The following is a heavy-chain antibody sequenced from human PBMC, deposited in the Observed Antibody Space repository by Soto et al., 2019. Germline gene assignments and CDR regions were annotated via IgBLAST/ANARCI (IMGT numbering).Heavy chain of an antibody. CDR1: GFTFSSYA. CDR2: ISGSGGST. J-gene: IGHJ6*02. CDR3: AKSPRLVFYYYGMDV. D-gene: IGHD6-25*01. Sequence: PGGSLSLSCAASGFTFSSYAMSWVRQAPGKGLEWVSAISGSGGSTYYADSVKGRFTISRDNSKNTLYLQMNSLRAEDTAVYYCAKSPRLVFYYYGMDVWGQGTTVTVSS. V-gene: IGHV3-23*01.